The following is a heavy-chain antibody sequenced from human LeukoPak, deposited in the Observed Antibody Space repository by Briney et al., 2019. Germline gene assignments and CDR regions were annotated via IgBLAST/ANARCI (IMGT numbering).Heavy chain of an antibody. CDR2: IRYDGSNK. V-gene: IGHV3-30*02. CDR3: TTDLLLWFGEFV. Sequence: PGGSLRLSCAASGFTFSSYGMHWVRQAPGKGLEWVAFIRYDGSNKYYADSVKGRFTISRDNSKNTLYLQMNSLKTEDTAVYYCTTDLLLWFGEFVWGQGTLVTVSS. D-gene: IGHD3-10*01. CDR1: GFTFSSYG. J-gene: IGHJ4*02.